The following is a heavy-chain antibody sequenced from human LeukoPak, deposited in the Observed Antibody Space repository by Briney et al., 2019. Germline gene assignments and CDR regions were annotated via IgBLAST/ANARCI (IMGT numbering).Heavy chain of an antibody. CDR2: IYTGGST. D-gene: IGHD4-17*01. CDR1: GGSISTYY. V-gene: IGHV4-4*07. J-gene: IGHJ6*02. CDR3: AREGDYGDWYYYYYGMDV. Sequence: SETLSLTCTVSGGSISTYYWSCIRPPAGKGREWVGRIYTGGSTNYNPSLKSRVTMSVDTSKHPSSLQLSSVTAADTAVYSCAREGDYGDWYYYYYGMDVWGQGTKVTVSS.